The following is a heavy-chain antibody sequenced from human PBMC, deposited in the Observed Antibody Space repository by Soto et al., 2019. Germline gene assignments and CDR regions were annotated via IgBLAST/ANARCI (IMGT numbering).Heavy chain of an antibody. Sequence: GGSLRLSCTASGFTFSSQWLHWVRQAPGKGLMWISRILNDGTTTNYADSVKGRFTVSRGNAKKTMSLQMNNLRAEDTAVYYCATWRGGYTYGLDHWGQGTPVTVSS. J-gene: IGHJ4*02. CDR3: ATWRGGYTYGLDH. CDR2: ILNDGTTT. V-gene: IGHV3-74*01. D-gene: IGHD5-18*01. CDR1: GFTFSSQW.